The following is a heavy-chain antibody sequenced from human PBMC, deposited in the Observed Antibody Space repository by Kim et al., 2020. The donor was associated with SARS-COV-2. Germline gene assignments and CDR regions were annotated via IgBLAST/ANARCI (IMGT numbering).Heavy chain of an antibody. CDR2: TYYSSKWST. CDR1: GDSVSSSSTA. CDR3: TRQTYRALDS. J-gene: IGHJ4*02. D-gene: IGHD2-2*02. V-gene: IGHV6-1*01. Sequence: SQTLSLTCAISGDSVSSSSTAWNWIRQSPSRGLEWLGRTYYSSKWSTEYAVSVKGRIDINPDTPKNQFSLQLNSVTPEATAVYYCTRQTYRALDSWRQGT.